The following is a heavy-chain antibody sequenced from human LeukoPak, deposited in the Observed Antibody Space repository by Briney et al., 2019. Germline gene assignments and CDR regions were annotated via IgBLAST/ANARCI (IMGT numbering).Heavy chain of an antibody. Sequence: SETLSLTCTVSGGSISSCYWSWIRQPAGKGLEWIGRTYTSGSTNYNPSLKSRVTMSVDTSKNQFSPKLSSVTAADTAAYYCARASIVGAADIWGHGTMVTVSS. V-gene: IGHV4-4*07. CDR1: GGSISSCY. CDR3: ARASIVGAADI. CDR2: TYTSGST. J-gene: IGHJ3*02. D-gene: IGHD1-26*01.